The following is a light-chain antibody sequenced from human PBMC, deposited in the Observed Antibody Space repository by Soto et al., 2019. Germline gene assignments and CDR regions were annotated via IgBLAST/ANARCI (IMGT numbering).Light chain of an antibody. CDR3: QQSYRSPYT. V-gene: IGKV1-39*01. J-gene: IGKJ2*01. CDR2: AAS. CDR1: QSINIY. Sequence: GDRVTLTCRASQSINIYLNWYQQKPGKAPTLLICAASSLQSGVPSRFSGGGSRTDFTLTISSLQTEDFATYYCQQSYRSPYTFGQGTKLEI.